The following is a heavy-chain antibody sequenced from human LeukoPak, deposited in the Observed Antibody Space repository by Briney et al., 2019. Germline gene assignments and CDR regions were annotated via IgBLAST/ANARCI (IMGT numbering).Heavy chain of an antibody. Sequence: PSETLSLTCTVSGGSIRSYYWSWIRQPPGKGLEWIGYLDYSGSTHYNPSLRGRVTISVDTSKNQFSLKLSSVTAADTAVYYCARSSGWYDFDYWGQGTLVTVSS. CDR2: LDYSGST. V-gene: IGHV4-59*01. J-gene: IGHJ4*02. CDR1: GGSIRSYY. D-gene: IGHD6-19*01. CDR3: ARSSGWYDFDY.